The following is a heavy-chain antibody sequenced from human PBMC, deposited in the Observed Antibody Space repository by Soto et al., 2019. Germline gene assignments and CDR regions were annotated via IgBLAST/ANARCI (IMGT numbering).Heavy chain of an antibody. D-gene: IGHD1-26*01. CDR3: ASGKTLLSPPDY. J-gene: IGHJ4*02. V-gene: IGHV4-31*03. CDR2: IYYSGST. CDR1: GGSISSGGYY. Sequence: QVQLQESGPGLVKPSQTLSLTCTVSGGSISSGGYYWSWIRQHPGKGLEWIGYIYYSGSTYYNPSLKSRXTIQVXXSKNQFSLKLSSVTAADTAVYYCASGKTLLSPPDYWGQGTLVTVSS.